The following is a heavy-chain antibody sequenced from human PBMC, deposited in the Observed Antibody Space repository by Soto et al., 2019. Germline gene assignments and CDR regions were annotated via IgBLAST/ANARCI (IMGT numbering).Heavy chain of an antibody. V-gene: IGHV1-69*01. CDR3: AREVTVASYSFDF. CDR1: GGTFNNYA. CDR2: IIPIFNSA. D-gene: IGHD5-12*01. Sequence: QVQLVQSGAEVKRPGSSVKVSCKASGGTFNNYALSWVRQAPGQGLEWMGGIIPIFNSANYAQKFQGRVTITADDSTSTAYMELRSLRPDYTAVYYCAREVTVASYSFDFWGQGTLVTVSS. J-gene: IGHJ4*02.